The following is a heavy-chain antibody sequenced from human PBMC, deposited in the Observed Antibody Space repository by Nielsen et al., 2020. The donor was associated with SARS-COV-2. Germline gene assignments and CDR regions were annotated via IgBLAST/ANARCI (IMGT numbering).Heavy chain of an antibody. CDR3: ARAYAHSSGRLDY. D-gene: IGHD6-19*01. CDR1: GFTFSSYG. CDR2: IWYDGSNK. J-gene: IGHJ4*02. V-gene: IGHV3-33*08. Sequence: GGSLRLSCAASGFTFSSYGMHWVRQAPGKGLEWVAVIWYDGSNKYYADSVKGRFTISRDNSKNTLYLQMNSLRAEDTAVYYCARAYAHSSGRLDYWGQGTLVTVSS.